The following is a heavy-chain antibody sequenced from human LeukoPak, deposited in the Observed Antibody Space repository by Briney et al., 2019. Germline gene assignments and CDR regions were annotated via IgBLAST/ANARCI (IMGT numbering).Heavy chain of an antibody. V-gene: IGHV1-2*02. D-gene: IGHD1-1*01. J-gene: IGHJ3*02. CDR3: ARDGTGGDAFDI. CDR1: GYTFTGYY. CDR2: INPNSGGT. Sequence: ASVKVSCKASGYTFTGYYMHWVRQAPGQGLEWMGWINPNSGGTHYAQKFQDRVTMTRDTSISTAYMELSRLRSDDTAIFYCARDGTGGDAFDIWGKGTMVTVSS.